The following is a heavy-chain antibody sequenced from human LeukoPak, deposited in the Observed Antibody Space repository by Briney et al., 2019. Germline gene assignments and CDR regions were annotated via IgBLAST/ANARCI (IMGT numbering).Heavy chain of an antibody. Sequence: SQTLSLTCAISGDSVSSNSAAWIRIRQSPSRGLEWLGRTYYRSKRYTDYAVSVKSRMTINPDTSKNQFSLQLNSVTPEDTAVYYCARGGNYYWFDPWGQGTLVTVSS. CDR3: ARGGNYYWFDP. D-gene: IGHD1-26*01. CDR1: GDSVSSNSAA. J-gene: IGHJ5*02. CDR2: TYYRSKRYT. V-gene: IGHV6-1*01.